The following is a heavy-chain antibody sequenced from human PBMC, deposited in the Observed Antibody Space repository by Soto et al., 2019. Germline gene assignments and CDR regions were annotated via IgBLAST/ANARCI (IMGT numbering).Heavy chain of an antibody. V-gene: IGHV4-34*01. D-gene: IGHD2-8*01. CDR2: ITHSGGT. CDR1: GGSFSGYY. CDR3: ARDVMANNRYHWYFDL. J-gene: IGHJ2*01. Sequence: QVQLQQWGAGLLKPSETLSLTCAVYGGSFSGYYWSWIRQPPGKGLEWIGEITHSGGTNYNPSLQSRVTLSVATSKSQFSLKLSSVTAADTAVYYCARDVMANNRYHWYFDLWGRGTLVTVSS.